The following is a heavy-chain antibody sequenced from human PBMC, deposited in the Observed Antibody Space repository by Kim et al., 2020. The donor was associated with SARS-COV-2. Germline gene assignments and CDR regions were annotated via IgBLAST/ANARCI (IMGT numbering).Heavy chain of an antibody. J-gene: IGHJ4*02. D-gene: IGHD6-19*01. Sequence: GGSLRLSCAASGFSFSDYAMHWVRQAPGKGLEWVAVTGYDGNDKYYVDSVKGRFTISRDNSKNTLYLQLNSLRVEDTGVYYCARDVGFGVVAGPGDYWGQGTLVTVSS. V-gene: IGHV3-33*08. CDR3: ARDVGFGVVAGPGDY. CDR1: GFSFSDYA. CDR2: TGYDGNDK.